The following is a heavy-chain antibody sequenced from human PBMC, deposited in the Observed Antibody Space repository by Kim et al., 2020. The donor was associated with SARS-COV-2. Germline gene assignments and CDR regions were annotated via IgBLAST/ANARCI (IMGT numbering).Heavy chain of an antibody. CDR3: ARGEAIMVRGVFRPRGGCYYGMGV. CDR1: GFTFSSYW. J-gene: IGHJ6*02. CDR2: IKQDGSEK. V-gene: IGHV3-7*01. Sequence: GGSLRLSCAASGFTFSSYWMSWVRQAPGKGLEWVANIKQDGSEKYYVDSVKGRFTISRDNAKNSLYLQMNSLRAEDTAVYYCARGEAIMVRGVFRPRGGCYYGMGVRGQGAPVTVSS. D-gene: IGHD3-10*01.